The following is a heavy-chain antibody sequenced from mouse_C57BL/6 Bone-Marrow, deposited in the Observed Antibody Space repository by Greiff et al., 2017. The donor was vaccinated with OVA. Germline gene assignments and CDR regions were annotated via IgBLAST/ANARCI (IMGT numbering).Heavy chain of an antibody. CDR3: ARWHDYYYYAMDY. D-gene: IGHD2-4*01. V-gene: IGHV5-15*01. J-gene: IGHJ4*01. CDR1: GFTFSDYG. Sequence: EVKVVESGGGLVQPGGSLKLSCAASGFTFSDYGMAWVRQAPRKGPEWVAFISNLAYSIYYADTVTGRFTISRENAKNTLYLEMSSLRSEDTAMYYCARWHDYYYYAMDYWGQGTSVTVSS. CDR2: ISNLAYSI.